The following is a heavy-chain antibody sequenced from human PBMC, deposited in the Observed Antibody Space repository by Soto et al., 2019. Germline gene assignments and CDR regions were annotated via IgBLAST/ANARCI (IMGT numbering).Heavy chain of an antibody. V-gene: IGHV3-30-3*01. Sequence: QVQLVESGGGVVQPGRSLRLSCAASGFTFSSYAMHWVRQAPGKGLEWVAVISYDGSNEYYADPVKGRFTISRDNSKNTLYLQMNSLRTEDTALYYCARDGGLVRGFYDWYFDLWGRGTLVTVSS. CDR3: ARDGGLVRGFYDWYFDL. D-gene: IGHD3-10*01. CDR2: ISYDGSNE. J-gene: IGHJ2*01. CDR1: GFTFSSYA.